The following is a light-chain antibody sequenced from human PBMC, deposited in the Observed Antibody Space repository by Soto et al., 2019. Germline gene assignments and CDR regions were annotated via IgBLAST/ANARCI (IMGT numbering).Light chain of an antibody. J-gene: IGKJ1*01. V-gene: IGKV1-39*01. CDR1: QTITIY. Sequence: SQSPGSRATSVGDRGTIICRTNQTITIYLNWYQQKPGKAPKLLIYAASSLQSGVPSRFSGSGSGTDFTLTISRLQPEDFATYYCQQCYSTTITFGQGTKVDIK. CDR3: QQCYSTTIT. CDR2: AAS.